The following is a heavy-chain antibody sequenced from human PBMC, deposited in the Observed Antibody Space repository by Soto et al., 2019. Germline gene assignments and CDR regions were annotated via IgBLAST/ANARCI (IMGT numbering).Heavy chain of an antibody. D-gene: IGHD6-13*01. J-gene: IGHJ4*02. CDR1: GGSISSYY. CDR2: IYYSGST. CDR3: ASSRFSTSWSFDN. Sequence: SETLSLTCTVSGGSISSYYWNWIRQPPGKGLEWIGYIYYSGSTTYNPSLKSRVSISIDTSTNQFSLSLSSVTAADTAVFYCASSRFSTSWSFDNWGKGALVTVSS. V-gene: IGHV4-59*01.